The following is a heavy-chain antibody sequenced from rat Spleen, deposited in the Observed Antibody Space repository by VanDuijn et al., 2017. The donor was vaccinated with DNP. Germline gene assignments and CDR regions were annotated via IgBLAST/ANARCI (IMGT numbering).Heavy chain of an antibody. CDR3: TRSLGVGPDY. Sequence: QVQLRESGPGLVQPSQTLSLACTVSGFSLTNHHVHWVRQPSGKGLEWIAAISSGGTTYYDPTLKSRLSISRDTSKSQVFLKMNSLQTEDTAIYFCTRSLGVGPDYWGQGVMVTVSS. J-gene: IGHJ2*01. D-gene: IGHD4-3*01. V-gene: IGHV2-6*01. CDR1: GFSLTNHH. CDR2: ISSGGTT.